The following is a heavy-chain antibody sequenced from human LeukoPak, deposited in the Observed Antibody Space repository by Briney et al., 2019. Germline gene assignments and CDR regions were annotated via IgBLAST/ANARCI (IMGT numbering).Heavy chain of an antibody. Sequence: GGSLRLSCAASGFTFSSYEMNWVRQAPGKGLEWVSYISSSGSTIYYADSVKGRFTISRDNAKNSLYLQMNSLRSEDTAVYYCARGPYYGSGSYYYYYYYYYMDVWGKGTTVTISS. J-gene: IGHJ6*03. CDR3: ARGPYYGSGSYYYYYYYYYMDV. V-gene: IGHV3-48*03. CDR1: GFTFSSYE. D-gene: IGHD3-10*01. CDR2: ISSSGSTI.